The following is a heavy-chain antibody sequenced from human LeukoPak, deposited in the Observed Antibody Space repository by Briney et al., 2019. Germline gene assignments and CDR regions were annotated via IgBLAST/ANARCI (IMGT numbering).Heavy chain of an antibody. CDR2: INDDGSAT. CDR3: AREILAPGKTHDY. Sequence: GGSLRLSCAASGFTFSNYRMHWVRQVPGKGLVWVSRINDDGSATFYADSVKGRFTISRDNAKNTLFLQMSSLRAEDTAVYFCAREILAPGKTHDYWGQGTLVTVSS. CDR1: GFTFSNYR. V-gene: IGHV3-74*01. J-gene: IGHJ4*02.